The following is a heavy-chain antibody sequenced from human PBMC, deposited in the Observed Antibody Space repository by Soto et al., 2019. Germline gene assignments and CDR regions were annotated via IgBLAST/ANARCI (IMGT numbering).Heavy chain of an antibody. J-gene: IGHJ4*03. CDR2: IKSKTDGGTT. V-gene: IGHV3-15*07. D-gene: IGHD3-22*01. Sequence: EVQLVESGGGLVKPGGSLRLSCAASGFTFSNAWINWVRQAPGKGLEWVGRIKSKTDGGTTDFAAPVKGRFAISRDDSKNMVFLQMNSLKTEDTAVYYCTTDSYMTMIVVRFDYWGRGTLVTVSS. CDR3: TTDSYMTMIVVRFDY. CDR1: GFTFSNAW.